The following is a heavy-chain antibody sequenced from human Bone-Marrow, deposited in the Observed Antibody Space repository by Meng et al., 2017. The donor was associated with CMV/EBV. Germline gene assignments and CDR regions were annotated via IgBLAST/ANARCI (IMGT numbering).Heavy chain of an antibody. Sequence: ASVKVSCKASGYTFTSYDITWVRQATGQGLEWMGWMNPNSGNTGYAQKFQGRVTMTRNTSKSAAYMELSSLRSEDTAVYYCTRSKTRTRTAHWDYWGQGTLVTVSS. CDR1: GYTFTSYD. J-gene: IGHJ4*02. D-gene: IGHD5-18*01. V-gene: IGHV1-8*01. CDR2: MNPNSGNT. CDR3: TRSKTRTRTAHWDY.